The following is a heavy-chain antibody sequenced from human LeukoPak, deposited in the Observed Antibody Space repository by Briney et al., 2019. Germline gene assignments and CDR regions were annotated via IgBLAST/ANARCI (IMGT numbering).Heavy chain of an antibody. CDR2: ISYDGSNK. CDR1: GFTFSTYG. Sequence: GGSLRLSCAASGFTFSTYGMHWVRQAPGKGLEWVAVISYDGSNKYYADSVKGRFTISRDNSKNTLYLQMNSLRAEDTAVYYCARDPGGDGYNFWSSFDYWGQGTLVTVSS. CDR3: ARDPGGDGYNFWSSFDY. V-gene: IGHV3-30*03. J-gene: IGHJ4*02. D-gene: IGHD5-24*01.